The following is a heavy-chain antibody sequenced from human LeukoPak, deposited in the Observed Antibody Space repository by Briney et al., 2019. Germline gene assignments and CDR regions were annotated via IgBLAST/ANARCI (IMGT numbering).Heavy chain of an antibody. D-gene: IGHD1-1*01. Sequence: SETLSLTCTVSGGSISSYYWSWIRQPPGKGLEWIGYIYYSGSTNYNPSLKSRVTISVDTSKNQFSLKLSSVTAADTAVYYCARALEPWAFDIWGQGTMVTVSS. CDR1: GGSISSYY. V-gene: IGHV4-59*01. CDR2: IYYSGST. CDR3: ARALEPWAFDI. J-gene: IGHJ3*02.